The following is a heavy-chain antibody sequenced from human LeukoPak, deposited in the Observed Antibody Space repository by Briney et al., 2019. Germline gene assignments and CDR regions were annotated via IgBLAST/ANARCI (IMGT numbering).Heavy chain of an antibody. Sequence: SETLSLTCAVYGGSFSGYYWSRIRQPPGKGLEWIGEINHSGSTNYNPSLKSRVTISVDTSKNQFSLKLSSVTATDTAVYYCARGLGYCSGGSCYYNWFDPWGQGTLVTVSS. V-gene: IGHV4-34*01. CDR3: ARGLGYCSGGSCYYNWFDP. CDR2: INHSGST. D-gene: IGHD2-15*01. J-gene: IGHJ5*02. CDR1: GGSFSGYY.